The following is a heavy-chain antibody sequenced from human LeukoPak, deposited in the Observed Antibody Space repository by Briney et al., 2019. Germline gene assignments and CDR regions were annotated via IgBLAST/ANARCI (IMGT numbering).Heavy chain of an antibody. CDR3: ARDDTAIVVVPAAARPLWFDP. D-gene: IGHD2-2*01. V-gene: IGHV1-2*02. J-gene: IGHJ5*02. CDR2: ISPNGGGT. Sequence: ASVKVSCKASGYTFIGYYMHWVRQAPGQGLEWMGWISPNGGGTNYAQKFQGRVTMTRDTSISTAYMELSRLRSDDTAVYYCARDDTAIVVVPAAARPLWFDPWGQGTLVTVSS. CDR1: GYTFIGYY.